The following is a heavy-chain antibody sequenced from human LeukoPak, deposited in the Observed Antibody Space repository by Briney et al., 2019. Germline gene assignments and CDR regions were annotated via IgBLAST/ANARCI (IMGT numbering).Heavy chain of an antibody. CDR2: IRSKNDGGTI. J-gene: IGHJ4*02. CDR3: TTDRTMKGY. D-gene: IGHD3-22*01. V-gene: IGHV3-15*01. Sequence: GGSLRLSCAASGFTFSNAWMAWVRQAPGKGLEWVDRIRSKNDGGTIGYAAPVKDRFTISRDDSKNTLYLQMNSLEIEDTAVYFCTTDRTMKGYWGQGTLVTVSS. CDR1: GFTFSNAW.